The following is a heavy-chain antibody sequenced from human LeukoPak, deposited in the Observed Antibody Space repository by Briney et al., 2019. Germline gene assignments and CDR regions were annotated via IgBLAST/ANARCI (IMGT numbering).Heavy chain of an antibody. Sequence: GGSLRLSCAASGFTFDDYGMSWVRQAPGKGLEWVSGISWNGGSTGYADSVKGRFTISRDNAKNSLYLQMNSLRAEDTALYYCARSGVGYCTNGVCFVDHWGQGTLVTVSS. CDR2: ISWNGGST. CDR3: ARSGVGYCTNGVCFVDH. CDR1: GFTFDDYG. V-gene: IGHV3-20*04. D-gene: IGHD2-8*01. J-gene: IGHJ4*02.